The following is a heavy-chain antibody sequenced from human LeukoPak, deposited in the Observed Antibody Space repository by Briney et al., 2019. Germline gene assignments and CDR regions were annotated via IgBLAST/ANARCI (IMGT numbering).Heavy chain of an antibody. D-gene: IGHD3-10*01. J-gene: IGHJ4*02. CDR2: IKCKTDGGTT. CDR3: TTPDYYGSGSYYYFDY. CDR1: GFTFSNAW. Sequence: GGSLRLSCAAAGFTFSNAWMSWAGQAPGHGLEWVGLIKCKTDGGTTDYAAPVKGIFTISRDDSKNTLYLQMNSLKTEDTAVYYCTTPDYYGSGSYYYFDYWGQGTLVTVSS. V-gene: IGHV3-15*01.